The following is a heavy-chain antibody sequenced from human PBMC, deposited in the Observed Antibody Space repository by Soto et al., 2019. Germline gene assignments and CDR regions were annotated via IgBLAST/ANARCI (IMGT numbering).Heavy chain of an antibody. CDR1: GGSISSYY. CDR2: IYYSGST. D-gene: IGHD3-3*01. Sequence: SETLSLTCTVSGGSISSYYWIWIRQPPGKGLEWIGYIYYSGSTNYNPSLKSRVTISVDTSKNQFSLKLSSVTAADTAVYYCARGHYDFWSGYYTEYWGQGTLVTVSS. V-gene: IGHV4-59*01. J-gene: IGHJ4*02. CDR3: ARGHYDFWSGYYTEY.